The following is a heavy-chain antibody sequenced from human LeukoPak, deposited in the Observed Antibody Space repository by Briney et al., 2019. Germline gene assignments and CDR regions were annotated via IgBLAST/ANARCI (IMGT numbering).Heavy chain of an antibody. D-gene: IGHD3-22*01. CDR3: ARYYYDSSGLFDY. CDR2: ISSSSSTI. V-gene: IGHV3-48*04. J-gene: IGHJ4*02. CDR1: GFTFSSYA. Sequence: QTGGSLRLSCAASGFTFSSYAMTWVRQAPGKGLEWVSYISSSSSTIYYADSVKGRFTISRDNAKNSLYLQMNSLRAEDTAVYYCARYYYDSSGLFDYWGQGTLVTVSS.